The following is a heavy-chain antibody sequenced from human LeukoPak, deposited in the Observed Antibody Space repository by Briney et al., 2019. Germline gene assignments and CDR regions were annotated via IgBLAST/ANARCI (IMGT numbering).Heavy chain of an antibody. D-gene: IGHD6-19*01. CDR1: GYSIGSGYY. CDR2: IYHSGST. Sequence: KPSETLSLTCTVSGYSIGSGYYWGWIRQPPGKGLEWIGSIYHSGSTYYNPSLKSRVTISVDTSKNQFSLKLNSVTAADTAVYYCAGGPQWLAFEYWGQGTLVTVSS. V-gene: IGHV4-38-2*02. J-gene: IGHJ4*02. CDR3: AGGPQWLAFEY.